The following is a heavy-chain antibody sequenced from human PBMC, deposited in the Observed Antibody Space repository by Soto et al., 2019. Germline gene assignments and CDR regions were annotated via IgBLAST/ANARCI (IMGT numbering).Heavy chain of an antibody. CDR1: GYTFNTYA. J-gene: IGHJ6*02. D-gene: IGHD6-13*01. V-gene: IGHV1-69*13. Sequence: SVKVSCKASGYTFNTYAISWVRQAPGQGLEWMGGIIPIFGTANYAQKFQGRVTITADESTSTAYMELSSLRSEDTAVYYCARDHRIAAAGTSYYYYGMDVWGQGTTVTVSS. CDR3: ARDHRIAAAGTSYYYYGMDV. CDR2: IIPIFGTA.